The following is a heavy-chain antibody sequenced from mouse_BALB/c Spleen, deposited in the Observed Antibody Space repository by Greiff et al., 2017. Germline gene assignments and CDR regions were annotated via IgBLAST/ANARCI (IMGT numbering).Heavy chain of an antibody. Sequence: EVNVVESGGGLVQPGGSRKLSCAASGFTFSSFGMHWVRQAPEKGLEWVAYISSGSSTIYYADTVKGRFTISRDNPKNTLFLQMTSLRSEDTAMYYCARELGRGYFDYWGQGTTLTVSS. J-gene: IGHJ2*01. V-gene: IGHV5-17*02. CDR2: ISSGSSTI. D-gene: IGHD4-1*01. CDR3: ARELGRGYFDY. CDR1: GFTFSSFG.